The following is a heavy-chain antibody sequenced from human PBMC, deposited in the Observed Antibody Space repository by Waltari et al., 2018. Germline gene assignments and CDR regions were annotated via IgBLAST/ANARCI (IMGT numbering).Heavy chain of an antibody. D-gene: IGHD3-3*01. Sequence: QVQLQQWGAGLLKPSETLSLTCAVYGGSFSGYYWSWIRQPPGKGLEWIGEINHSGSTNYHPSPKRRVTISVDTAKNQFSLKLGPVTAADTGVYYCAAGPGNFWSGYYGAEYFQHWGQGTLVTVSS. CDR3: AAGPGNFWSGYYGAEYFQH. V-gene: IGHV4-34*01. J-gene: IGHJ1*01. CDR2: INHSGST. CDR1: GGSFSGYY.